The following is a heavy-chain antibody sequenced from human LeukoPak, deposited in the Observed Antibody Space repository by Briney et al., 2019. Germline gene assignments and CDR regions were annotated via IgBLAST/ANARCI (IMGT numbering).Heavy chain of an antibody. Sequence: NLGESLKISCKGSGYSFTSYWIGWVRQMPGKGLEWMGIIYPGDSDTRYSPSFQGQVTISADKSISTAYLQWSSLKASDTAMYYCARRDCGGDCYSHDAFDIWGQGTMVTVSS. V-gene: IGHV5-51*01. CDR1: GYSFTSYW. CDR3: ARRDCGGDCYSHDAFDI. J-gene: IGHJ3*02. CDR2: IYPGDSDT. D-gene: IGHD2-21*02.